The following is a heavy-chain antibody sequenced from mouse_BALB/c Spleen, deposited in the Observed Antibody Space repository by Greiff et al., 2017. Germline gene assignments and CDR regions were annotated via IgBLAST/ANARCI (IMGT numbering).Heavy chain of an antibody. V-gene: IGHV5-6*01. CDR3: ARSAYGSSYGFAY. J-gene: IGHJ3*01. CDR2: ISSGVSYT. D-gene: IGHD1-1*01. CDR1: GFTFSSYG. Sequence: VQLKESGGDLVKPGGSLKLSCAASGFTFSSYGMSWVRQTPDKRLEWVATISSGVSYTYYPDSVKGRFTISRDNAKNTLYLQMSSLKSEDTAMYYCARSAYGSSYGFAYGGQGTLVTVSA.